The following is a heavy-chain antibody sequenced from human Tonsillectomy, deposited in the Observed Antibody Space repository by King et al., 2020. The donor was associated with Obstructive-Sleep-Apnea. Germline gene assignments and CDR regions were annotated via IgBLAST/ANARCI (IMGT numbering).Heavy chain of an antibody. J-gene: IGHJ4*02. CDR3: ARDGGDGDYDS. D-gene: IGHD3-10*01. Sequence: QLVQSGAEVKKPGSSLKVSCKASVGTFSSYAISWVRHAPGQGLELIGGIIPIFGTANYAQKFQGRVTITADESTSTAYMELSSLRSEDTAVYYCARDGGDGDYDSWGQGTLVTVSS. V-gene: IGHV1-69*01. CDR1: VGTFSSYA. CDR2: IIPIFGTA.